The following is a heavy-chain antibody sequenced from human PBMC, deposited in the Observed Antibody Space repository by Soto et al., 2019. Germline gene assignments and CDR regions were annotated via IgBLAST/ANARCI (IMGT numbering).Heavy chain of an antibody. CDR2: IYYSGST. V-gene: IGHV4-59*01. D-gene: IGHD2-21*01. Sequence: SETLSLTCTVSGGSISSYYWSWIRQPPGKGLEWIGYIYYSGSTNYNPSLKSRVTISVDTSKNQFSLKLSSVTAAATAVYYCASIGLWDRYYYCYGMDVWGQGTPVTVSS. J-gene: IGHJ6*02. CDR1: GGSISSYY. CDR3: ASIGLWDRYYYCYGMDV.